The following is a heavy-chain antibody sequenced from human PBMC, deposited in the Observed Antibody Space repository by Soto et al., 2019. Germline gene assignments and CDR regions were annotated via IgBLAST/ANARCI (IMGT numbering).Heavy chain of an antibody. CDR3: ARDKVVVGGGYASKYGMDV. CDR1: GGSISSYY. D-gene: IGHD5-12*01. Sequence: PSETLSFTCTVSGGSISSYYWSWIRQPPGKGLEWIGYIYYSGSTNYNPSLKSRVTISVDTSKNQFSLKLSSVTAADTAVYYCARDKVVVGGGYASKYGMDVWGQGTTVTVSS. CDR2: IYYSGST. J-gene: IGHJ6*02. V-gene: IGHV4-59*01.